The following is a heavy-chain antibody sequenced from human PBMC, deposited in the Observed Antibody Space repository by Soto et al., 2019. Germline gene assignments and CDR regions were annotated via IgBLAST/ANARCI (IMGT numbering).Heavy chain of an antibody. D-gene: IGHD2-2*01. J-gene: IGHJ5*02. Sequence: QITLKESGPTLVKPTQTLTLTCTFSGFSLSTSGVGVGWIRQPPGKALEWLALIYWDDDKRYSPSLKSSLTISMATSKNQAVNTMTHLVPVETATYYGAHRRAPAAVPGYNPFDPWGQGTLVTVSS. CDR1: GFSLSTSGVG. CDR3: AHRRAPAAVPGYNPFDP. V-gene: IGHV2-5*02. CDR2: IYWDDDK.